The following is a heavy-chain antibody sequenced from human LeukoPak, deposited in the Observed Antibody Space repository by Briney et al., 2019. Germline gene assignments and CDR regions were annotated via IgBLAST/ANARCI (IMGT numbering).Heavy chain of an antibody. Sequence: PSETLSLTCTVSGSMYNYYWSWIWQPPGKRLEWIGYIHYNGITNYSPSLKSRVTMSLDTSKNQVSLRLNSVSAADTAVYYCARHISSGGTYAHFDYWGQGTLVTVSS. D-gene: IGHD1-26*01. J-gene: IGHJ4*02. CDR2: IHYNGIT. V-gene: IGHV4-59*08. CDR1: GSMYNYY. CDR3: ARHISSGGTYAHFDY.